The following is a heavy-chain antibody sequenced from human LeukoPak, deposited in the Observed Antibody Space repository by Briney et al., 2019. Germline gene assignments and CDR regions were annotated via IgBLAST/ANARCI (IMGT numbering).Heavy chain of an antibody. Sequence: SETLSLTCTVSGGTLSSYYWNWIRQPPGKGLEWIGYIHHSGSTKYNPSLKSRVTISVDTSRNQFSLKLSSVTAADTAVYYCARWYSSGWAFDYWGQGTLVTVSS. CDR1: GGTLSSYY. CDR3: ARWYSSGWAFDY. V-gene: IGHV4-59*08. J-gene: IGHJ4*02. D-gene: IGHD6-19*01. CDR2: IHHSGST.